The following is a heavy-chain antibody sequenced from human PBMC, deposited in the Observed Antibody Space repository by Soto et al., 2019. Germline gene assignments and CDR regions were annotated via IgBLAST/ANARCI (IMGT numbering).Heavy chain of an antibody. D-gene: IGHD6-13*01. J-gene: IGHJ4*02. V-gene: IGHV3-74*01. CDR1: GFTFSTFW. CDR3: ARDEAAQYYFDY. CDR2: ISSDGSRT. Sequence: GGSLRLSCAASGFTFSTFWMHWVRQAPGKGLVWVSRISSDGSRTSYADSVKGRFTISRDNAKNTLYLQMNSLRAEDTAVYYCARDEAAQYYFDYWGQGTLVTVSS.